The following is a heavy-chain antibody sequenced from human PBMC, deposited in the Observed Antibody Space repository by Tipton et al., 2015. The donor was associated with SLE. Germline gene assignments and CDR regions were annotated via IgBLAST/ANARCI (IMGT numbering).Heavy chain of an antibody. CDR3: AREDYSNFYFDY. V-gene: IGHV4-30-2*01. CDR1: GASISSADYS. D-gene: IGHD4-11*01. Sequence: TLSLTCAVSGASISSADYSWTWIRQPPGKGLEWIGYIYHSGSTYYNPSLESRVTISVDRSKNQFSLNLNSVTAADTAVYYCAREDYSNFYFDYWGQGTLVTVSS. J-gene: IGHJ4*02. CDR2: IYHSGST.